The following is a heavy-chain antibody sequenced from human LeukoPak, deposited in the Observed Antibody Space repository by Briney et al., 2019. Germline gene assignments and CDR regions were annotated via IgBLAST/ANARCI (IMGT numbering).Heavy chain of an antibody. Sequence: GESLKISCQGSGYSFTSYWIAWVRQMPGKGLEWMGIIFPGDSDARYSPSFQGQITISADKSITTAYLQWSSLKASDTAMYYCARRSAGWEFLDYWGQGTLVTVSS. CDR2: IFPGDSDA. J-gene: IGHJ4*02. CDR3: ARRSAGWEFLDY. V-gene: IGHV5-51*01. D-gene: IGHD3-10*01. CDR1: GYSFTSYW.